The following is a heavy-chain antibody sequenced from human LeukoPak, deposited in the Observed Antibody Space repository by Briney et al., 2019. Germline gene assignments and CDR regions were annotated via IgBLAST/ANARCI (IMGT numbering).Heavy chain of an antibody. J-gene: IGHJ3*02. CDR3: ARVLRYFDWLSPNAFDI. CDR1: GYTFTSYG. D-gene: IGHD3-9*01. V-gene: IGHV1-18*01. Sequence: ASVKVSCKASGYTFTSYGISWVRQAPGQGLEWMGWISAYNGNTKYAQKLQGRVTMTTDTSTSTAYMELRSLRSDDTAVYYCARVLRYFDWLSPNAFDIWGQGTMVTVSS. CDR2: ISAYNGNT.